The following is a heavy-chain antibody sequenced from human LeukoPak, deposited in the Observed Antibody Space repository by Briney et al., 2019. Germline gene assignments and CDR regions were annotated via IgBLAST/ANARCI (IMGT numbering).Heavy chain of an antibody. CDR2: INPNSGGT. CDR3: ARGGYCSSTSCYTNDY. D-gene: IGHD2-2*02. Sequence: ASVKVSCKASGYTFTGYYMHWVRQAPGQGLEWMGWINPNSGGTNYAQKFQGRVTMTRDTSISTAYMELSRLRSDDTAVYYCARGGYCSSTSCYTNDYWGLGTLVTVSS. J-gene: IGHJ4*02. CDR1: GYTFTGYY. V-gene: IGHV1-2*02.